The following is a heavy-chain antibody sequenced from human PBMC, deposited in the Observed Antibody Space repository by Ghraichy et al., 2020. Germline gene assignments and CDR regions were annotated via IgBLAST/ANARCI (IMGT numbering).Heavy chain of an antibody. CDR1: GFTFSSYA. CDR3: ARADGYDSSGYYPLPFDY. Sequence: GGSLRLSCAASGFTFSSYAMHWVRQAPGKGLEWVAVISYDGSNKYYADSVKGRFTISRDNSKNTLYLQMNSLRAEDTAVYYCARADGYDSSGYYPLPFDYWGQGTLVTVSS. V-gene: IGHV3-30-3*01. D-gene: IGHD3-22*01. CDR2: ISYDGSNK. J-gene: IGHJ4*02.